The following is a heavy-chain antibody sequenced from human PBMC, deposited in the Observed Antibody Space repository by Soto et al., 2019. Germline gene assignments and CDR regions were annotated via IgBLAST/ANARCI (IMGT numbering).Heavy chain of an antibody. CDR1: GGSISSYY. D-gene: IGHD1-26*01. CDR3: AREVGASPDFFDY. Sequence: PSETLSLTCTVSGGSISSYYWNWIRQSPGKGLEWTGYIYYSGSTNYNPSLRSRVTISLDTSENQFSLKLTSVTAADTAVYYCAREVGASPDFFDYWGQGTLVTVSS. J-gene: IGHJ4*02. CDR2: IYYSGST. V-gene: IGHV4-59*01.